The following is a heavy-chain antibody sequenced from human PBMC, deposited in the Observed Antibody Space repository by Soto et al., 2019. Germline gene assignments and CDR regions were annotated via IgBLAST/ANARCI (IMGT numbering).Heavy chain of an antibody. CDR1: GFNFGSYG. D-gene: IGHD2-8*01. J-gene: IGHJ6*02. V-gene: IGHV3-23*01. CDR2: LTASGLNT. Sequence: EVQLLETGGGLVQPGGSLRLSCSASGFNFGSYGMSWVRQAPGKGLEWVSGLTASGLNTYYTDSVKGRFTISGDNSRNTVYLQMSGLRVEDTAVFHCAKGLGNAKEVWGQGTTVTVSS. CDR3: AKGLGNAKEV.